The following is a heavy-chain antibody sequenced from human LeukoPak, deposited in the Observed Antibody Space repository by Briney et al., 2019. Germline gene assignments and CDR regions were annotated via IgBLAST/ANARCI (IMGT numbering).Heavy chain of an antibody. J-gene: IGHJ6*03. V-gene: IGHV3-23*01. CDR3: AKDFYGDFLYYYYMDV. D-gene: IGHD4-17*01. Sequence: GGSLRLSCAASGFTFSSYAMSWVRQAPGKGLEWVSAISGSGGSTYYADSVKGRFTISRDNSKNTLYLQMNSLRAEDSAVYYCAKDFYGDFLYYYYMDVWGKGTTVTVSS. CDR2: ISGSGGST. CDR1: GFTFSSYA.